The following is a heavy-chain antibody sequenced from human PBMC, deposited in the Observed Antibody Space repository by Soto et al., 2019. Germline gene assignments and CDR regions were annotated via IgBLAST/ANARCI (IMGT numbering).Heavy chain of an antibody. Sequence: SETLSLTCIVSGDSISSGDYYWSWIRQPPGKGLEWIGYIYYSSTTYYNPSLKSRVTISVDKSKNHFSLELTSVTAADTAVYYCARGPCGGDCYPTESWGQGTLVTVSS. D-gene: IGHD2-21*02. CDR1: GDSISSGDYY. V-gene: IGHV4-30-4*01. CDR3: ARGPCGGDCYPTES. J-gene: IGHJ5*02. CDR2: IYYSSTT.